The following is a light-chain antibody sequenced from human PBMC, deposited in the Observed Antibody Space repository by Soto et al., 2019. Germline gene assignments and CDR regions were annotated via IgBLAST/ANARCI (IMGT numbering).Light chain of an antibody. CDR1: QSISSY. Sequence: PSSLSASVGDRVTITCRASQSISSYLNWYQQKPGKAPKLLIYAASSLQSGVPSRFSGSGSGTDFTLTISSLQPEDFATYYCQQLDTYPLTFGGGTKVDIK. CDR2: AAS. V-gene: IGKV1-39*01. J-gene: IGKJ4*01. CDR3: QQLDTYPLT.